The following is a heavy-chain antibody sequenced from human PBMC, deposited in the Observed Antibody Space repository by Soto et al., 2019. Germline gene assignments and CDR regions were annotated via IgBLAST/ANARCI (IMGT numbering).Heavy chain of an antibody. Sequence: ASVKVSCTASGYTFTSYYMHWVLQAPGQGLEWMGIINPSGGSTSYAQKFQGRVTMTRDTSTSTVYMELSSLRSEDTAVYYCARDSQIVVVTATSALESWGKATMVTVAS. D-gene: IGHD2-21*02. CDR1: GYTFTSYY. CDR3: ARDSQIVVVTATSALES. CDR2: INPSGGST. J-gene: IGHJ3*02. V-gene: IGHV1-46*01.